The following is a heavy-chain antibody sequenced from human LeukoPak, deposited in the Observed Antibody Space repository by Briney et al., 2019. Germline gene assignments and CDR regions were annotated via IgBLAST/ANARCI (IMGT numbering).Heavy chain of an antibody. CDR3: AKGLLRRFPLNAFDI. CDR2: LHSGGHT. J-gene: IGHJ3*02. CDR1: GFTISSNY. Sequence: GGSLRLSCAASGFTISSNYLSWVRQAPGKGLVWISALHSGGHTFYADSVRGRFTISRDNAKNSLYLQMNSLRAEDMALYYCAKGLLRRFPLNAFDIWGQGTMVTVSS. V-gene: IGHV3-53*05. D-gene: IGHD3-3*01.